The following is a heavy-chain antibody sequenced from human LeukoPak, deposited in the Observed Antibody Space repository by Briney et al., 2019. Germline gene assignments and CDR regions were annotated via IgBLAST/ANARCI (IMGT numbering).Heavy chain of an antibody. CDR1: GFTFSSHA. Sequence: GGSLRLSCAASGFTFSSHAMSWVRQAPGKGLEWVSSLSGSGGTTYHADSVKGRFSISRDNSKNTLYLQLNSLRAEDTAVYYCAKGGSTSRVTTSRVVFGYYYYLDVWGKGTPVTVSS. CDR3: AKGGSTSRVTTSRVVFGYYYYLDV. J-gene: IGHJ6*03. D-gene: IGHD4-17*01. V-gene: IGHV3-23*01. CDR2: LSGSGGTT.